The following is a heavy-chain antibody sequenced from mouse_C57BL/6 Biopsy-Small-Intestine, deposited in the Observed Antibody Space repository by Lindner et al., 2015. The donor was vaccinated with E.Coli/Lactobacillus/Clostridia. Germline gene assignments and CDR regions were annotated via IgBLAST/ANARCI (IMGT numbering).Heavy chain of an antibody. CDR1: GYPFTYYG. CDR2: ISAFNGTT. V-gene: IGHV1-20*01. CDR3: ARDRHRYDTIYERMWYFDH. J-gene: IGHJ1*01. Sequence: SVKVSCKASGYPFTYYGISWVRQAPGQGPEWLGWISAFNGTTKYSQRFQGRVTMTRDTSTSTVNLELRSLRSDDTAIYYCARDRHRYDTIYERMWYFDHWGRGTLVTVSS. D-gene: IGHD1-1*02.